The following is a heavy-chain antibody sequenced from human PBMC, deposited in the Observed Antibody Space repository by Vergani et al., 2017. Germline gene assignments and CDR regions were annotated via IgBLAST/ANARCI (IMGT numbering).Heavy chain of an antibody. J-gene: IGHJ3*02. Sequence: QLQLQESGPGLVKPSETLSLTCTVSGGSISSSSYYWGWIRQPPGKGLEWIGSIYYSGSTYYNPSLKSRVTISVDTSKNQFSLKLSSVTAADTAVYYCARQEDDYGEADAFDIWGQGTMVTDSS. CDR2: IYYSGST. CDR1: GGSISSSSYY. D-gene: IGHD4-17*01. CDR3: ARQEDDYGEADAFDI. V-gene: IGHV4-39*01.